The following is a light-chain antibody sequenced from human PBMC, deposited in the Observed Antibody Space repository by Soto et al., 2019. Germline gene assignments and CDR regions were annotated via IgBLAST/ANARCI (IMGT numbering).Light chain of an antibody. V-gene: IGKV1-9*01. Sequence: DIQLTQSPSFLSASVGDRVTITCRASQGISSYLAWYQQKPGKAPKLLIYAASTLQSGVPSRFSGSGSGTEFTLTISSLQPEDFATYYCQQLNSYPPTFGQGPRWIS. CDR1: QGISSY. CDR2: AAS. CDR3: QQLNSYPPT. J-gene: IGKJ1*01.